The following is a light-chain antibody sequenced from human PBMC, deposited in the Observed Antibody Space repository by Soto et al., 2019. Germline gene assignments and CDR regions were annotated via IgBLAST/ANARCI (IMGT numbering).Light chain of an antibody. Sequence: IVWAISRATECLSRGERATLLCRASQSISNNYLAWYPQKTGQAPKDLIYGASNRATCIPDMFSGSGSGTDFIVTISRLAPEDVLVYYCPHQGGPGTFGQGTKVDIK. CDR2: GAS. V-gene: IGKV3-20*01. CDR3: PHQGGPGT. J-gene: IGKJ1*01. CDR1: QSISNNY.